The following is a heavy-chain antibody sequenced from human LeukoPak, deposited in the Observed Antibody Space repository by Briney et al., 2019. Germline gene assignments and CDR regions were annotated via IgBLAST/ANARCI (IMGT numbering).Heavy chain of an antibody. CDR1: GFTFSSDW. CDR3: ARAITGSRNAMDV. Sequence: GGSLRLSCAASGFTFSSDWMHWVRQDPGKGLVWVSRINSDGTTTNYADSVKGRFTIYRDNAKNALYLQMNSLRAEDTSLYYCARAITGSRNAMDVWGQGTTVTVSS. D-gene: IGHD1-20*01. CDR2: INSDGTTT. V-gene: IGHV3-74*01. J-gene: IGHJ6*02.